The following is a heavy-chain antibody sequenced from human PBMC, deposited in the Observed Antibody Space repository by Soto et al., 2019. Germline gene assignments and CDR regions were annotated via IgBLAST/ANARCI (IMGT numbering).Heavy chain of an antibody. CDR2: ISYDGSNK. CDR1: GFTFSSYA. D-gene: IGHD2-2*01. V-gene: IGHV3-30-3*01. Sequence: QVQLVESGGGVVQPGRSLRLSCAASGFTFSSYAMHWVRQAPGKGLEWVAVISYDGSNKYYADSVKGRFTISRDNSKNTLYLQMNSLRAEDTAVYYCAREEVVLVPAGLDYWGQGTLVTVSS. CDR3: AREEVVLVPAGLDY. J-gene: IGHJ4*02.